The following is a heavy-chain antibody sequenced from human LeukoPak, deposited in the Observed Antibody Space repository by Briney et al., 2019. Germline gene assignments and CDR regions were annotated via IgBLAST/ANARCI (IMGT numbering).Heavy chain of an antibody. D-gene: IGHD2-2*02. Sequence: PGGSLRLSCAASGFTFSSYWMHWVRQAPGKGLEWVSAISGSGGSTYYADSVKGRFTISRDNSKNTLYLQMNSLRAEDTAVYYCASFPPIVVVPAAIKDYWGQGTLVTVSS. J-gene: IGHJ4*02. CDR3: ASFPPIVVVPAAIKDY. CDR1: GFTFSSYW. V-gene: IGHV3-23*01. CDR2: ISGSGGST.